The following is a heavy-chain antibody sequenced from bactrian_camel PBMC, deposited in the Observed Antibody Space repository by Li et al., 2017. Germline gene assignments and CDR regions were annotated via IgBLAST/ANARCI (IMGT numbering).Heavy chain of an antibody. Sequence: HVQLVESGGGLVQAGSSLKLSCVASHFTFSNSRNCMGWFRQFPGKDREGVAHIDSDGKWYAESPKGRSTISTDDANNTLDLQIDSLQPEDTAMYYCAANHLGLYGGSWSSPADFGSWGQGTQVTVS. J-gene: IGHJ6*01. V-gene: IGHV3S55*01. D-gene: IGHD6*01. CDR2: IDSDGK. CDR3: AANHLGLYGGSWSSPADFGS. CDR1: HFTFSNSRNC.